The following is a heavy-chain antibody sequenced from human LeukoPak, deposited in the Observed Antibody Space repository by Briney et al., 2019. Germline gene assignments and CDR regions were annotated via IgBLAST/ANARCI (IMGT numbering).Heavy chain of an antibody. V-gene: IGHV3-23*01. CDR1: GFTFSSYS. CDR3: AKGNAAFDI. J-gene: IGHJ3*02. D-gene: IGHD1-1*01. CDR2: ISESGGST. Sequence: GGSLRLSCAASGFTFSSYSMNWVRQAPGKGLEWVSSISESGGSTYYADSGKGRFTISRDNSKNTLYLQMNSLRVEDTAVYYCAKGNAAFDIWGQGTMVIVSS.